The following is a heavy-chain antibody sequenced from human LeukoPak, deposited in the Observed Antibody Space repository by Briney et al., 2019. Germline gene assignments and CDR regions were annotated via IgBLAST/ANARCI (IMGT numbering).Heavy chain of an antibody. D-gene: IGHD3-22*01. Sequence: GGSLRLSCAASGFTFSSYGMHWVRQAPGKGLEWVAVISYDGSNKYYADSVKGRFTISRDNSKNTLYLQMNSLRAEDTAVYYCAKEGSYYYDSSGYYPNWFDPWGQGTLVTVSS. V-gene: IGHV3-30*18. J-gene: IGHJ5*02. CDR3: AKEGSYYYDSSGYYPNWFDP. CDR1: GFTFSSYG. CDR2: ISYDGSNK.